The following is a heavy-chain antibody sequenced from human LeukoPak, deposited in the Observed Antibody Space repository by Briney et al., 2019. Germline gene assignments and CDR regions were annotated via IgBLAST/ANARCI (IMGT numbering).Heavy chain of an antibody. D-gene: IGHD1-14*01. CDR2: ISYDGSNK. Sequence: GGSLRLSCAASGFTFNSYAMHWVRQAPGKGLEWVAVISYDGSNKYYADSVKGRFTISRDNSKNTLYLQMNSLRAEDTAVYYCARAPRTANHVDYWGQGTLVTVSS. CDR3: ARAPRTANHVDY. CDR1: GFTFNSYA. J-gene: IGHJ4*02. V-gene: IGHV3-30*04.